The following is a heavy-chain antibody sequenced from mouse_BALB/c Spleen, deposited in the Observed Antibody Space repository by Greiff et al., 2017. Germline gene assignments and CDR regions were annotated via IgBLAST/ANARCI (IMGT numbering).Heavy chain of an antibody. CDR1: GFTFSSYG. Sequence: EVQGVESGGGLVQPGGSLKLSCAASGFTFSSYGMSWVRQTPDKRLELVATINSNGGSTYYPDSVKGRFTISRDNAKNTLYLQMSSLKSEDTAMYYCARDEGYDDAMDYWGQGTSVTVSS. V-gene: IGHV5-6-3*01. CDR3: ARDEGYDDAMDY. CDR2: INSNGGST. D-gene: IGHD2-2*01. J-gene: IGHJ4*01.